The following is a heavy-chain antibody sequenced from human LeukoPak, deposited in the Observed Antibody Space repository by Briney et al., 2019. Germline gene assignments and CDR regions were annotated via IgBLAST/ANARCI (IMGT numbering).Heavy chain of an antibody. D-gene: IGHD2-2*02. V-gene: IGHV3-30*02. CDR3: ARGPIPDY. CDR1: GFTLSDYG. J-gene: IGHJ4*02. Sequence: GGSLRLSCVVSGFTLSDYGIHWVRQAPGRGLQWVAFIPFDGSHKYYADSVEGRFTISRDNAKNSLYLQMNSLRAEDTAVYYCARGPIPDYWGQGTLVTVSS. CDR2: IPFDGSHK.